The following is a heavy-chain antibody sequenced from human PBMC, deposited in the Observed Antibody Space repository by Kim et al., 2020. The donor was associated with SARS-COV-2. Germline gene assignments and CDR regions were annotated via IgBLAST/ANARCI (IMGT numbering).Heavy chain of an antibody. J-gene: IGHJ4*02. V-gene: IGHV4-39*01. CDR3: ATTRRLPRFDY. CDR2: TYYSGST. D-gene: IGHD4-17*01. CDR1: GGSISSSSYY. Sequence: SETLSLTCTVSGGSISSSSYYWGWIRQPPGKGLEWTGSTYYSGSTYYNPSLKSRVPITVDTSKNQFSLKLSSVTAADTAVFYCATTRRLPRFDYWGQGT.